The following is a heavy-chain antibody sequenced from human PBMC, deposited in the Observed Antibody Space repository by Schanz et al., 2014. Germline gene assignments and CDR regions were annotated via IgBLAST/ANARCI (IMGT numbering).Heavy chain of an antibody. J-gene: IGHJ5*02. Sequence: EVQLVESGGGLVKPGGSLRLSCAASGFTFSTYSMNWVRQAPGKGLEWVSSISSGGSSVYYVESVKGRFTISRDNAKNSLYLQMNSLRVEDTAMFYCARDMTIAPAWGQGTLVTVSS. D-gene: IGHD6-13*01. CDR3: ARDMTIAPA. V-gene: IGHV3-21*01. CDR1: GFTFSTYS. CDR2: ISSGGSSV.